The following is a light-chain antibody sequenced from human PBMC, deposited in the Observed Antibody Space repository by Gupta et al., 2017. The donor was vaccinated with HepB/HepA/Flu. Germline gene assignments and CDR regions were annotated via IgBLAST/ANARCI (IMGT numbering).Light chain of an antibody. CDR2: NNN. Sequence: QSVLTQPPSVSGTPGQRVTISCSGSSSNIGSNIVNWYRQLPGTAPQLLIYNNNQRPSGVPDRLSGSKSGTTASPAISGLRSEDEADYYCAAWDDSPDAYVFGTGTKVTVL. V-gene: IGLV1-44*01. CDR3: AAWDDSPDAYV. CDR1: SSNIGSNI. J-gene: IGLJ1*01.